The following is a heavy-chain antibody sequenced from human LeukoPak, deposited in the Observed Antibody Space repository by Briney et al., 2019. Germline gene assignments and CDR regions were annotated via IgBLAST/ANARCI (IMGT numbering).Heavy chain of an antibody. CDR1: GFTFSSYG. J-gene: IGHJ4*02. D-gene: IGHD5-12*01. Sequence: GGSLRLSCAASGFTFSSYGMNWVRQAPGKGLEWVSSISTSGSNIYYADSVKGRFTITRENAKNSLYQQMNRLRAEATAVYYCARLSGYDFGTFDYWGQGTLVTVSS. CDR3: ARLSGYDFGTFDY. V-gene: IGHV3-21*01. CDR2: ISTSGSNI.